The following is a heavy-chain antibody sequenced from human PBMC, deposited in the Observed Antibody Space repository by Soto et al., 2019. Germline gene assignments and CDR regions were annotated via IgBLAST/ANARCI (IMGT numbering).Heavy chain of an antibody. CDR3: AHALWFGRGYSYGMDV. CDR1: GFSLSTSGVG. CDR2: IYWDDDK. Sequence: QITLKESGPTLVKPTQTLTLTCTFSGFSLSTSGVGVGWIRQPPGKALEWLALIYWDDDKRYSPSLKSRLTITNATSKNQVVLTMTNLYPVETATYYCAHALWFGRGYSYGMDVWGQGTTVTVSS. J-gene: IGHJ6*02. V-gene: IGHV2-5*02. D-gene: IGHD3-10*01.